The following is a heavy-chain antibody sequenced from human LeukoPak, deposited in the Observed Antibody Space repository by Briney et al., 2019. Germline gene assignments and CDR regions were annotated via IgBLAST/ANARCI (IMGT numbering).Heavy chain of an antibody. J-gene: IGHJ3*02. CDR2: ISYDGSNK. V-gene: IGHV3-30*18. CDR1: GFTFSSYG. Sequence: GGSLRLSCAASGFTFSSYGMHWVRQAPGKGLEWVAVISYDGSNKYYADSVKGRFTISRDNAKNSLYLQMNSLRAEDTAVYYCAKEVRRAFDIWGQGTMVTVSS. CDR3: AKEVRRAFDI.